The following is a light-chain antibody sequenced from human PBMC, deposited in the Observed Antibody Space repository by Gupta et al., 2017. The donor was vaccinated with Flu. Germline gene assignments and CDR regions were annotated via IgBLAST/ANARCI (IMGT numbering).Light chain of an antibody. J-gene: IGKJ2*01. Sequence: LSLSPGERATLSCRASQSVNSNSLAWYQQKPGQAPRLLIYDASSRATGIPDRFSGSGYGTEFTLTISRLEPEDFAVYHCQQYGSSTVQFTFGQGTNLEI. CDR3: QQYGSSTVQFT. CDR1: QSVNSNS. CDR2: DAS. V-gene: IGKV3-20*01.